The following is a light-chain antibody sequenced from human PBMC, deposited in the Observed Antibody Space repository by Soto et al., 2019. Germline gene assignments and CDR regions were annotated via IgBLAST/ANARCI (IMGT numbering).Light chain of an antibody. Sequence: QAVVTQPPSASGTPGQRVTISCSGSSSNIGSNYIYWYQHLPGTAPKLLIYRNDQRPSGVPDRFSGSKSGTSASVAISGLRSEDEAEYYCAVWDDSLSGVVFGGGTKVTVL. J-gene: IGLJ2*01. CDR1: SSNIGSNY. CDR3: AVWDDSLSGVV. CDR2: RND. V-gene: IGLV1-47*01.